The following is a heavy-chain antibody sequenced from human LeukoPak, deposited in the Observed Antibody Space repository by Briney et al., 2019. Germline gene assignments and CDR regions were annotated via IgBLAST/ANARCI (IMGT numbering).Heavy chain of an antibody. CDR3: ARDTTLTTVTTSAFDI. CDR1: GGSISSYG. CDR2: IYYSGST. Sequence: SETLSLTCTVSGGSISSYGWSWIRQPPGKGLEWIGYIYYSGSTNYNPSLKSRVTISVDTSKNQFSLKLSSVTAADTAVYYCARDTTLTTVTTSAFDIWGQGTMVTVSS. D-gene: IGHD4-17*01. J-gene: IGHJ3*02. V-gene: IGHV4-59*01.